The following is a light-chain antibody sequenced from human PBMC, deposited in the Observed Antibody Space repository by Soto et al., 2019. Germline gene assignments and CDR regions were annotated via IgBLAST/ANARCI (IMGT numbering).Light chain of an antibody. V-gene: IGLV2-14*01. J-gene: IGLJ1*01. CDR1: SSDVGAYNY. Sequence: QSALTQPASVSGSPGQSITISCTGTSSDVGAYNYVSWYQQYPGKAPKVIIFEVRKRPSGVSNRFSGSKSGDTASLTISGLQAEDEADYYCSSFTGASTIFGTGTKLTVL. CDR3: SSFTGASTI. CDR2: EVR.